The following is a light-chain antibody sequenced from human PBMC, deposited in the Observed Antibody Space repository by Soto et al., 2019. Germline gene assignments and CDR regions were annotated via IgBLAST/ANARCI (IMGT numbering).Light chain of an antibody. Sequence: QSVLTQPASVSGSPGQSITISCTGTSSYVGGYNYVSWYQQYPGKAPKLMIYDVSNRPSGISNRFSGSKSVNTASLTIFGLLAEDEADYYCSSWTSSSTYVF. CDR3: SSWTSSSTYV. V-gene: IGLV2-14*01. CDR1: SSYVGGYNY. J-gene: IGLJ1*01. CDR2: DVS.